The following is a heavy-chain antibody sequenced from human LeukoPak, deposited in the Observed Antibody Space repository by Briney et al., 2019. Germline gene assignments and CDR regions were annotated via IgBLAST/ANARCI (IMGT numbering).Heavy chain of an antibody. J-gene: IGHJ6*02. V-gene: IGHV3-64*05. D-gene: IGHD2-15*01. CDR3: VRGYSFGPYGMDV. CDR1: GFPFSRYA. Sequence: GGSLRLSRSPSGFPFSRYAMHWVRPGPREGLEYVSAISDSGGSTYYADSVKGRFTLSTDTFKNTLYIHKSSLRAEDTAVYFCVRGYSFGPYGMDVWGQGTTVTVSS. CDR2: ISDSGGST.